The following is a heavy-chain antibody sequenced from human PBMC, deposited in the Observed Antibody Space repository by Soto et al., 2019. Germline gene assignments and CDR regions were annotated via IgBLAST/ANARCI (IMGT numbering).Heavy chain of an antibody. CDR1: GGTFSSYA. D-gene: IGHD4-17*01. J-gene: IGHJ2*01. Sequence: QVQLVQSGAEVKKPGSSVKVSCKASGGTFSSYAISWVRQAPGQGLEWMGGIIPIFGTANYAQKFQGRVTSTADESTSTAYMERSSRRCEDTAVYYGARVVTVGKSLDYAYVYLWGRGSLVSVSS. CDR2: IIPIFGTA. V-gene: IGHV1-69*12. CDR3: ARVVTVGKSLDYAYVYL.